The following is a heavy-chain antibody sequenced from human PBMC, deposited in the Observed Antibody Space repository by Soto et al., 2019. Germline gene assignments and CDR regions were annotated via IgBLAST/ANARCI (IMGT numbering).Heavy chain of an antibody. Sequence: GESLKISCKGSGYSFTSYWIGWVRQMPGKGLEWMGIIYPGDSDTRYSPSFQGQVTISADKSISTAYLQWSSLKASDTAMYYCARVIYGDSAHYYYMDVWGKGTTVTVSS. J-gene: IGHJ6*03. CDR2: IYPGDSDT. CDR1: GYSFTSYW. V-gene: IGHV5-51*01. D-gene: IGHD4-17*01. CDR3: ARVIYGDSAHYYYMDV.